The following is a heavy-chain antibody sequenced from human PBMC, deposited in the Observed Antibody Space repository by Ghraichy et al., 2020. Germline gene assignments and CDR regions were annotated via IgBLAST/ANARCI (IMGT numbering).Heavy chain of an antibody. CDR1: GGSISSSSYY. V-gene: IGHV4-39*01. D-gene: IGHD3-9*01. Sequence: LNISCTVSGGSISSSSYYWGWIRQPPGKGLEWIGSIYYSGSTYYNPSLKSRVTISVDTSKNQFSLKLSSVTAADTAVYYCASGEYYDILTGYYIDRNYMDVWGKGTTVTVSS. CDR2: IYYSGST. CDR3: ASGEYYDILTGYYIDRNYMDV. J-gene: IGHJ6*03.